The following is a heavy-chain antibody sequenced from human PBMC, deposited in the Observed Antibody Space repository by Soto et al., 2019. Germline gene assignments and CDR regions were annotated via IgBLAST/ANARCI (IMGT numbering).Heavy chain of an antibody. D-gene: IGHD1-1*01. J-gene: IGHJ4*02. CDR1: GFTFSMYW. CDR3: TRGPRSTSTGTGAF. Sequence: GGSLRLSCAASGFTFSMYWMHWVCQVPGKGPEWVSRINDDGISTNYADSVKGRFTISRDNAKNTLYLQMNALRVEDTAVYYCTRGPRSTSTGTGAFWGQGTLLTVS. V-gene: IGHV3-74*01. CDR2: INDDGIST.